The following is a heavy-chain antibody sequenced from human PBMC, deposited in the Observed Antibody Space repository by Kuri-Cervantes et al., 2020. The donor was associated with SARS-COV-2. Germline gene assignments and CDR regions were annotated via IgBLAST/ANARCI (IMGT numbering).Heavy chain of an antibody. Sequence: GESLKISCAASGFPVSNTYMSWVRQAPGKGLGWVSSISSSSSYIYYADAVKGRFTISRDNAKNSLYLQMNSLRAEDTAVYYCARDSRSPEGLGYDDAFDIWGQGTMVTVSS. D-gene: IGHD1-1*01. CDR3: ARDSRSPEGLGYDDAFDI. J-gene: IGHJ3*02. V-gene: IGHV3-21*01. CDR1: GFPVSNTY. CDR2: ISSSSSYI.